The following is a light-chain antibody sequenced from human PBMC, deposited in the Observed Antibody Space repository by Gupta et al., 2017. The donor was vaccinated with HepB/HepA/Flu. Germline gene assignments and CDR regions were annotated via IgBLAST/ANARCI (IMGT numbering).Light chain of an antibody. CDR1: QGIRNY. J-gene: IGKJ2*03. V-gene: IGKV1-17*01. CDR2: GAS. CDR3: RQHNTYSRS. Sequence: DIQMTQSPSSLSASVGDRVTITCRASQGIRNYLGWYQQKPGKAPKRLIYGASNLHSGVPSRFSGSGSGTEFTLTISSLQPEDFATYYCRQHNTYSRSFGQGTKLEI.